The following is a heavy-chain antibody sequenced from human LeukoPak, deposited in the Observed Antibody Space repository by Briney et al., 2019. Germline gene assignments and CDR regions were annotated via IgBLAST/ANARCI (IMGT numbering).Heavy chain of an antibody. CDR2: IYYSGST. V-gene: IGHV4-59*01. D-gene: IGHD5-18*01. Sequence: SETLSLTCTVSGGSISSYYWSWIRQPPGEGLEWIGYIYYSGSTNYNPSLKSRVTISVDTSKNQFSLKLSSVTAADTAVYYCARARQGYSYGLDYWGQGTLVTVSS. CDR3: ARARQGYSYGLDY. J-gene: IGHJ4*02. CDR1: GGSISSYY.